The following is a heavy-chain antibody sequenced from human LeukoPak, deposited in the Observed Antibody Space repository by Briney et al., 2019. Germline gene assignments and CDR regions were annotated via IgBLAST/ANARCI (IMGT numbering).Heavy chain of an antibody. Sequence: ASVKVSCKAPGYTFTTYDINWVRQATGQGLEWMGWMHPNSGNTVYAQKFQGRVTMTRNTSISTAYMELSGLRSEDTAVYYCARGPSSWYQKDWFDPWGQGTLVTVSS. CDR3: ARGPSSWYQKDWFDP. D-gene: IGHD6-13*01. CDR2: MHPNSGNT. J-gene: IGHJ5*02. CDR1: GYTFTTYD. V-gene: IGHV1-8*01.